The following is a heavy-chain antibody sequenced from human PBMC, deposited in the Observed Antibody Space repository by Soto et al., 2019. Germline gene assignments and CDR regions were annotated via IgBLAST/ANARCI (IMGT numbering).Heavy chain of an antibody. CDR2: ISGSGGST. J-gene: IGHJ4*02. CDR1: GFTFSSYA. D-gene: IGHD3-22*01. V-gene: IGHV3-23*01. CDR3: AKVDIAVIVVAYYFDY. Sequence: PGGSLRLSCAASGFTFSSYAMSWVRQAPGKGLEWVSAISGSGGSTYYADSVKGRFTISRDNSKNTLYLQMNSLRAEDTAVYYCAKVDIAVIVVAYYFDYWGQGTLVTVSS.